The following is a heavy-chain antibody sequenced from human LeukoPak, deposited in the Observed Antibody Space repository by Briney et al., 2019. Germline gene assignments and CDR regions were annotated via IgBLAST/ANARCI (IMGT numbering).Heavy chain of an antibody. V-gene: IGHV1-18*01. CDR3: ARDRQREWELLNPNY. CDR1: GYTFTSYG. CDR2: ISAYNGNT. J-gene: IGHJ4*02. Sequence: ASVKVSCKASGYTFTSYGISWVRQAPGQGLEWMGWISAYNGNTNYAQKLQGRVTMTTDTSTSTAYMELRSLRSDDTAVYYCARDRQREWELLNPNYWGQGTLVTVSS. D-gene: IGHD1-26*01.